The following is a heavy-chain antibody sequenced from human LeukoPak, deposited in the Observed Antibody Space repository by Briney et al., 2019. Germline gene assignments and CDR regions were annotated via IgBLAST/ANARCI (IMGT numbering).Heavy chain of an antibody. CDR1: GFTFNDYW. CDR2: VNPDGSTR. D-gene: IGHD4-17*01. J-gene: IGHJ4*02. Sequence: PGGSLRLSCAASGFTFNDYWMHWVRQAPGKGLVWVSRVNPDGSTRGYADSVKGRFTISRDIAKNTVHLQMNSLRAEDTAVYYCVRDKTTVTTFDSWGQGTLVTVSS. CDR3: VRDKTTVTTFDS. V-gene: IGHV3-74*01.